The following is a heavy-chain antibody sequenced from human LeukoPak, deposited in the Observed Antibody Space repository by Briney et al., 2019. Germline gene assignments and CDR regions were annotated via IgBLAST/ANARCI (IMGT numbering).Heavy chain of an antibody. V-gene: IGHV3-20*04. CDR3: AIHQAGTTVTPYQFDY. Sequence: PGGSLRLSCAASGFTFDDYGMSWVRQAPGKGLEWVSGINWNGGSTGYADSVKGRFTISRDNAKNSLYLQMNSLRAEDTALYYCAIHQAGTTVTPYQFDYWGQGTLVTVSS. CDR2: INWNGGST. J-gene: IGHJ4*02. D-gene: IGHD4-17*01. CDR1: GFTFDDYG.